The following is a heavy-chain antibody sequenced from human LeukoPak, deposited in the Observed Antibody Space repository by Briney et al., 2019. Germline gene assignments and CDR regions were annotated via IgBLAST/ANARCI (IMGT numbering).Heavy chain of an antibody. J-gene: IGHJ4*02. CDR1: GFTFSSYS. D-gene: IGHD1-26*01. CDR3: TTVAGELPFIDS. V-gene: IGHV3-21*01. CDR2: ISSSSSYI. Sequence: GGSLRLSCAASGFTFSSYSMNWVRQAPGKGLEWVSSISSSSSYIYYADSMKGRFTISRDNAKNSLYLQMNSLRAEDTAVYYCTTVAGELPFIDSWGQGTRVTVSS.